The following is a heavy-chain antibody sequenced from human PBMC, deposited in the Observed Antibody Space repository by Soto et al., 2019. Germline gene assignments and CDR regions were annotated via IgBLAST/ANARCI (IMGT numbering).Heavy chain of an antibody. CDR2: IYYSGST. Sequence: PSETLSLTCTVSGGSISSYYWSWIRQPPGKGLEWIGYIYYSGSTNYNPSLKSRVTISVDTSKNQFSLKLSSVTAADTAVYYCARQGTYYDFWSGYTTDYYYYYMDVWGKGTTVTVSS. J-gene: IGHJ6*03. D-gene: IGHD3-3*01. V-gene: IGHV4-59*08. CDR1: GGSISSYY. CDR3: ARQGTYYDFWSGYTTDYYYYYMDV.